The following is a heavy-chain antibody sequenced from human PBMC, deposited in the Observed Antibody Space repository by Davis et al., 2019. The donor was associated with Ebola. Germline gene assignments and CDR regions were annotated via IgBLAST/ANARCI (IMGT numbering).Heavy chain of an antibody. J-gene: IGHJ5*02. CDR3: ARSYGAGNWFDP. CDR1: GYTFTSYD. Sequence: AASVKVSCKASGYTFTSYDINWVRQATGQGLEWMGWMNPDSGNTGYVQKFQGRVTMTRNTSISTAYMELSSLRSEDTAVYYCARSYGAGNWFDPWGQGTLVTVSS. D-gene: IGHD4-17*01. V-gene: IGHV1-8*01. CDR2: MNPDSGNT.